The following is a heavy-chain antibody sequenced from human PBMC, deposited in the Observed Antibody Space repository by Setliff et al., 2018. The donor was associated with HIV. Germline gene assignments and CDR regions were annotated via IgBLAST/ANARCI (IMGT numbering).Heavy chain of an antibody. CDR3: ARDPPGYGDSKDY. Sequence: PGGSLRLSCTASEFTFSNYWMNWVRQAPGKGLEWVANIKQGGSEKNYVDSVKGRFSVSRDDAKNSLYLQMNSLRVEDTAVYYCARDPPGYGDSKDYWGQGKLVTVSS. J-gene: IGHJ4*02. V-gene: IGHV3-7*01. D-gene: IGHD4-17*01. CDR2: IKQGGSEK. CDR1: EFTFSNYW.